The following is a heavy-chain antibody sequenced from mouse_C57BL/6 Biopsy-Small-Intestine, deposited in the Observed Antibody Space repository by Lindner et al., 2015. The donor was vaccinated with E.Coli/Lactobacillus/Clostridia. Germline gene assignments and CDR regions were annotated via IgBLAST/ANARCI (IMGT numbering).Heavy chain of an antibody. CDR2: ILPGSGSI. D-gene: IGHD3-1*01. V-gene: IGHV1-9*01. CDR1: GYTFTGYW. J-gene: IGHJ4*01. CDR3: ARRFGAPYLMDY. Sequence: VQLQESGAGLMKPGASVKLSCKATGYTFTGYWIEWVKQRPGHGLEWIGEILPGSGSIKSNEKFKGKATSTADTSSNTAYMQLSSLTTEDSAIYYCARRFGAPYLMDYWGQGTSVIVSS.